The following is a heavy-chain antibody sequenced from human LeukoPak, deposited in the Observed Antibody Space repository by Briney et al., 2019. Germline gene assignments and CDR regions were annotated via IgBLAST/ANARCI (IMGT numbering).Heavy chain of an antibody. CDR1: GGSFSGYY. CDR2: IYYSGST. V-gene: IGHV4-34*01. J-gene: IGHJ6*02. Sequence: SETLSLTCAVDGGSFSGYYWSWIRQPPGKGLEWIGSIYYSGSTYYNPSLKSRVTISVDTSKNQFSLKLSSVTAADTAVYYCARLQLSPAAGISYYYYGMDVWGQGTTVTVSS. CDR3: ARLQLSPAAGISYYYYGMDV. D-gene: IGHD6-13*01.